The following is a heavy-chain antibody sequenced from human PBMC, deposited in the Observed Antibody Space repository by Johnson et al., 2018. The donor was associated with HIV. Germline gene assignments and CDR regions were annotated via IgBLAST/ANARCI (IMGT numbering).Heavy chain of an antibody. Sequence: VQLVESGGGLVQPGRSLRLSCAASGFTFDDYAMHWFRQAPGKGLEWVSGISWNSGSIGQADSVKGRFTISRDNAKNSLYLQMNSLRAEDTALYYCARGGRGHDAFDIWGQGTMVTVSS. J-gene: IGHJ3*02. CDR1: GFTFDDYA. CDR2: ISWNSGSI. CDR3: ARGGRGHDAFDI. V-gene: IGHV3-9*01.